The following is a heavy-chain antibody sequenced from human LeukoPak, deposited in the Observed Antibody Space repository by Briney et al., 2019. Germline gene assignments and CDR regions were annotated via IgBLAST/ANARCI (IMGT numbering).Heavy chain of an antibody. Sequence: GRSLRLSCTASGFTFGDYAMTWVRQAPGKGLEWIGFIRCKTYGGTTEYAASVKGRFTISRDDSKNIAYLQMNSLKTEDTAMYYCPRAHCSGGTCYGNDAFDIWGQGTMVTVSS. V-gene: IGHV3-49*04. D-gene: IGHD2-15*01. CDR1: GFTFGDYA. CDR3: PRAHCSGGTCYGNDAFDI. CDR2: IRCKTYGGTT. J-gene: IGHJ3*02.